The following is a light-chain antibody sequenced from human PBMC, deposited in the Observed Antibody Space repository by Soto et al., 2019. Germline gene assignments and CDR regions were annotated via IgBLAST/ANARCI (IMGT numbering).Light chain of an antibody. CDR1: QSVSSSY. V-gene: IGKV3-20*01. J-gene: IGKJ1*01. CDR3: QQYGSSPQT. Sequence: VLTQSPGTLSLSPGERGTLSCRASQSVSSSYLAWYQQKPGQAPSLLIYGAFSRATGIPDTFSGSGSGTDLTRTISRLEPEDFAVYYCQQYGSSPQTFGQGTKVEIK. CDR2: GAF.